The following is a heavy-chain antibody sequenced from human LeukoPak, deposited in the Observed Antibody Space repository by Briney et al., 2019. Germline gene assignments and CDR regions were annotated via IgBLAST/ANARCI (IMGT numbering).Heavy chain of an antibody. CDR2: IGTAGDT. J-gene: IGHJ4*02. D-gene: IGHD6-13*01. V-gene: IGHV3-13*04. Sequence: QPGGSLRLSCAASGFTFSSYDMHWVRQATGKGLEWVSAIGTAGDTYYPGSVKGRFTISRENAKNSLYLQMNSLRAGDTAVYYCARVLGSSSWYHFDYWGQGTLVTVSS. CDR3: ARVLGSSSWYHFDY. CDR1: GFTFSSYD.